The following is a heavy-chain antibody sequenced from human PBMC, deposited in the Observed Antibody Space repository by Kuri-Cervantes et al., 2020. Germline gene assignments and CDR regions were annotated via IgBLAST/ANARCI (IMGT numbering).Heavy chain of an antibody. CDR1: GFTVSSYY. D-gene: IGHD6-13*01. Sequence: GESLKISCVASGFTVSSYYMSWVRQAPGKGLEWVSVIYSGGSTNHADSVKGRFTISRDNAKNSLYLQMNSLRAEDTALYYCAQVRRQQLPSPPDAFDIWGQGTMVTVSS. CDR2: IYSGGST. J-gene: IGHJ3*02. V-gene: IGHV3-53*05. CDR3: AQVRRQQLPSPPDAFDI.